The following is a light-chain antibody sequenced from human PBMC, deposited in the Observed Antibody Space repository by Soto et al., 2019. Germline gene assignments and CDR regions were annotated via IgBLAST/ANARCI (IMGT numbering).Light chain of an antibody. J-gene: IGKJ1*01. CDR2: GVS. V-gene: IGKV3-15*01. CDR3: QQYDNWPPWT. CDR1: ESVGSH. Sequence: DTVMTQSPATLSLSPGETATLSCRASESVGSHLAWYQQIPGQAPRLLIYGVSTRATRIPARFRGSGSETELTLTISSLQSEDFGVYFCQQYDNWPPWTFGQGTKVEI.